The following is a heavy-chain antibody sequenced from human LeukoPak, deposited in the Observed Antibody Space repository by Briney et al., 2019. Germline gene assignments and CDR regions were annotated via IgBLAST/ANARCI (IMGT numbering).Heavy chain of an antibody. V-gene: IGHV3-11*05. Sequence: GGSLRLSCAASGFTFSDYYMTWIRQAPGKGLEWVSYISGSSTYTNYADSVKGRFTIYRENPKNSLHLQMYSLRAEDTAVCYCARDPGLFTSGWIDYWGQGTPVTVSS. J-gene: IGHJ4*02. CDR3: ARDPGLFTSGWIDY. CDR2: ISGSSTYT. D-gene: IGHD6-19*01. CDR1: GFTFSDYY.